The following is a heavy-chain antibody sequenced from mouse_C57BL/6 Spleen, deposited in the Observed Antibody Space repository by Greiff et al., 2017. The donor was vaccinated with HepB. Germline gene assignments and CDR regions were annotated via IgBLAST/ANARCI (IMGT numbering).Heavy chain of an antibody. Sequence: EVNVVESGAELVKPGASVKLSCTASGFNIKDYYMHWVKQRTEQGLEWIGRIDPEDGETKYAPKFQGKATITADTSSNTAYLQLSSLTSKDTAVYYSARPYYYCISPHAMDYWGQGTSVTVSS. D-gene: IGHD1-1*01. V-gene: IGHV14-2*01. CDR3: ARPYYYCISPHAMDY. CDR2: IDPEDGET. J-gene: IGHJ4*01. CDR1: GFNIKDYY.